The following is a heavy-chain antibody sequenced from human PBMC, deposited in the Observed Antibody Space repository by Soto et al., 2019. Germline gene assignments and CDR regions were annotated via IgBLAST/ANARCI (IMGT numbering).Heavy chain of an antibody. V-gene: IGHV4-39*01. CDR1: GGSISSSSYY. D-gene: IGHD3-9*01. CDR3: ASGRLDYDILTGCFDY. J-gene: IGHJ4*02. CDR2: IYYSGST. Sequence: SETLSLTCTVSGGSISSSSYYWGWIRQPPGKGLEWIGSIYYSGSTYYNPSLKSRVTISVDTSKNQFSLKLSSVTAADTAVYYCASGRLDYDILTGCFDYWGQGTLVTVSS.